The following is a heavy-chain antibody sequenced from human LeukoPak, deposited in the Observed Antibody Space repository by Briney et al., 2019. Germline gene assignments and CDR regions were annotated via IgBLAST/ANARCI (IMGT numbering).Heavy chain of an antibody. Sequence: SVTVSCKASGGTFSSYAISWVRQAPGQGLEWMGGIIPIFGTANYAQKFQGRVTITADESTSTAYMELSSLRSEDTAVYYCARDPLRYYYDSSGYSHTGYWGQGTLVTVSS. D-gene: IGHD3-22*01. V-gene: IGHV1-69*13. J-gene: IGHJ4*02. CDR3: ARDPLRYYYDSSGYSHTGY. CDR1: GGTFSSYA. CDR2: IIPIFGTA.